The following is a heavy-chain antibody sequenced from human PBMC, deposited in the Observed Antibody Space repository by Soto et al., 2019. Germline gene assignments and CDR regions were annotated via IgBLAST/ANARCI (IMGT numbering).Heavy chain of an antibody. CDR3: ARPDRIFHYMDV. Sequence: EVQLVESGGGLVKPGGSLRLSCGASGFTFSSYSMNWVRQAPGKGLEWVSSISGSSSDIYYADSVRGRFTISRDNARNSLYLQMNSLRAEDTAVYYCARPDRIFHYMDVWGKGTTVTVSS. V-gene: IGHV3-21*01. CDR2: ISGSSSDI. J-gene: IGHJ6*03. CDR1: GFTFSSYS.